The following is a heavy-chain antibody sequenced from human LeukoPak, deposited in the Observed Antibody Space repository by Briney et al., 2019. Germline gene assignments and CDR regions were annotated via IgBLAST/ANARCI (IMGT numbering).Heavy chain of an antibody. Sequence: KPSETLSLTCIVSGGPISSHYWSWSRQPPGKGLEWIGYNDYSGSTNYNPSLKSRVTISVDTSKNQFSLKLTSVTAADTAVYYCARGATFRGTYYMDVWGKGTTVTVSS. J-gene: IGHJ6*03. CDR1: GGPISSHY. D-gene: IGHD3-10*01. V-gene: IGHV4-59*11. CDR2: NDYSGST. CDR3: ARGATFRGTYYMDV.